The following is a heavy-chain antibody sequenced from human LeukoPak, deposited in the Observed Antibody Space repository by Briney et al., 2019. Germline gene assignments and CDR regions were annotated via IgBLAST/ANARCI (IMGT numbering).Heavy chain of an antibody. CDR1: GGTFSSYA. J-gene: IGHJ4*02. CDR3: ASSPTYYDFWSGSRSDYFDY. CDR2: IIPIFGTA. D-gene: IGHD3-3*01. V-gene: IGHV1-69*05. Sequence: SVKVSCKASGGTFSSYAISWVRQAPGQGLEWMGGIIPIFGTANYAQKLQGRVTITTDESTSTAYMELSSLRSEDTAVYYCASSPTYYDFWSGSRSDYFDYWGQGTLVTVSS.